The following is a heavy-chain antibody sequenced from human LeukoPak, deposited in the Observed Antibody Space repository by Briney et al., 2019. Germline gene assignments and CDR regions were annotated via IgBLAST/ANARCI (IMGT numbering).Heavy chain of an antibody. CDR2: ISSSSYI. J-gene: IGHJ1*01. D-gene: IGHD2-2*01. CDR1: GFTFSSYS. Sequence: GGSLRLSCAASGFTFSSYSMNWVRQAPGKGLEWVSSISSSSYIYYADSVKGRFTISRDNAKNSLYLQMNSLRAEDTAVYYCARDSPAAEYFQHWGQGTLVTVSS. V-gene: IGHV3-21*01. CDR3: ARDSPAAEYFQH.